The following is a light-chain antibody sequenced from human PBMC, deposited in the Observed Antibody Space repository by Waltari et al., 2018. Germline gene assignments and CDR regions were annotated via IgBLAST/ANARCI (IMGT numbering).Light chain of an antibody. CDR2: WAS. CDR3: QQYYSTPLT. V-gene: IGKV4-1*01. Sequence: DIVMTQSPDSLAVSLGERATINCKSRQSVLYSSNNTNYLAWYQQKPGHPPKLLIYWASTRESGVPDRFSGSGSGTDFTLTISSLQAEDVAVYYCQQYYSTPLTFGQGTKLEIK. J-gene: IGKJ2*01. CDR1: QSVLYSSNNTNY.